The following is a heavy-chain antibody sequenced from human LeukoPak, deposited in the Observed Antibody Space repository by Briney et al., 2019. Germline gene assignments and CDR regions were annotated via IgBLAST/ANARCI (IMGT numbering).Heavy chain of an antibody. D-gene: IGHD6-19*01. CDR2: ISNDGRHQ. CDR1: GFTFSNYW. J-gene: IGHJ4*02. CDR3: AKDRGTGWYYFDS. Sequence: PGGSLRLSCAASGFTFSNYWMHWVRQAPGKGLEWVAVISNDGRHQFYADSVRGRFSISRDNAKNTLYLQMDSLRREDTALYYCAKDRGTGWYYFDSWGQGILVTVSS. V-gene: IGHV3-30*18.